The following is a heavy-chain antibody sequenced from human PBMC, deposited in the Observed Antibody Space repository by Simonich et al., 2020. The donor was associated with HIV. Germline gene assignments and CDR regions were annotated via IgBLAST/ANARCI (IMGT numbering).Heavy chain of an antibody. D-gene: IGHD3-3*01. J-gene: IGHJ4*02. V-gene: IGHV1-2*06. Sequence: QVQLVQSGAEVKKPGASVKVSCKASGYTFTGYYIHWVRQAPGQGLEGRGRINPNSGGTNYAQKFQGRVTRTRDTSISTAYMELSRLRSDDTAVYYCARGRFWSGYYTYRDYFDYWGQGTLVTVSS. CDR3: ARGRFWSGYYTYRDYFDY. CDR1: GYTFTGYY. CDR2: INPNSGGT.